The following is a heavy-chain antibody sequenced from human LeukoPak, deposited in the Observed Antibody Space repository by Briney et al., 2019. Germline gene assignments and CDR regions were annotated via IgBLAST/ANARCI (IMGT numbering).Heavy chain of an antibody. CDR1: GFPFSSYW. CDR3: ARDWSGFLFDP. CDR2: IKQDGSKK. V-gene: IGHV3-7*01. J-gene: IGHJ5*02. D-gene: IGHD2/OR15-2a*01. Sequence: GGSLRLSCVASGFPFSSYWMTWVRQAPGKGLEWVANIKQDGSKKSYVDSVKGRFTISRDNAKNSLYLQMNSLRAEDTAVYYCARDWSGFLFDPWGQGTLVTVSS.